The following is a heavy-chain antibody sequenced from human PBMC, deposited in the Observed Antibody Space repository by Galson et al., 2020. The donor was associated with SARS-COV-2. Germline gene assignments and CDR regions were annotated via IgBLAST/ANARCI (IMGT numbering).Heavy chain of an antibody. Sequence: PSETLSLTCSVSGGSISSTSYYWGWIRQPPGKGLECIGSIYYRGSTYYNPSLQSRVTMSVDTSKNQFSLKLTSATAADRAVYYCARFGRDFGEPEPDLWGQGILVTVSS. V-gene: IGHV4-39*01. CDR2: IYYRGST. CDR1: GGSISSTSYY. J-gene: IGHJ5*02. CDR3: ARFGRDFGEPEPDL. D-gene: IGHD4-17*01.